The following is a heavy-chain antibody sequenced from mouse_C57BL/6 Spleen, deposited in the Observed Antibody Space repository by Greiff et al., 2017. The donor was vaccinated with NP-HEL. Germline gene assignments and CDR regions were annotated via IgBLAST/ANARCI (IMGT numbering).Heavy chain of an antibody. CDR2: ISSGSSTI. D-gene: IGHD2-4*01. Sequence: EVKLVESGGGLVKPGGSLKLSCAASGFTFSDYGMHWVRQAPEKGLEWVAYISSGSSTIYYADTVKGRFTISRDNAKNTLFLQMTCLRSEDTAMYYCASYDYDVDYYAMDYWGQGTSVTVSS. V-gene: IGHV5-17*01. J-gene: IGHJ4*01. CDR1: GFTFSDYG. CDR3: ASYDYDVDYYAMDY.